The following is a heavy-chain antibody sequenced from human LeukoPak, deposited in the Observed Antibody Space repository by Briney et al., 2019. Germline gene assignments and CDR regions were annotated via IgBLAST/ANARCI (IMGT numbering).Heavy chain of an antibody. V-gene: IGHV4-39*07. CDR1: GGSISSSSYY. J-gene: IGHJ4*02. CDR3: ARAPNWNYAQNYYFDY. CDR2: IYHSGST. Sequence: PSETLSLTCTVSGGSISSSSYYWGWIRQPPGKGLEWIGSIYHSGSTYYNPSLKSRVTISVDTSKNQFSLKLSSVTAADTAVYYCARAPNWNYAQNYYFDYWGQGTLVTVSS. D-gene: IGHD1-7*01.